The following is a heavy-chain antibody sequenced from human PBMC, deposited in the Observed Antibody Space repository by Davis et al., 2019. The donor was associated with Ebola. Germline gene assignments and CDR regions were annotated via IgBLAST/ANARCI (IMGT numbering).Heavy chain of an antibody. V-gene: IGHV3-21*01. CDR2: ISSSSSYI. D-gene: IGHD1-1*01. CDR1: GFTFSSYG. Sequence: GESLKISCAASGFTFSSYGMHWVRQAPGKGLEWVSSISSSSSYIYYADSVKGRFTISRDNAKNSLYLQMNSLRDEDTAVYYCARALTWNDALSAFDVWGQGTMVSVSS. J-gene: IGHJ3*01. CDR3: ARALTWNDALSAFDV.